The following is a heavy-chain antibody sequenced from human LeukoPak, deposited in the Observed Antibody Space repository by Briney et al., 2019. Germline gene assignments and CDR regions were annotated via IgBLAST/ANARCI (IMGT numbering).Heavy chain of an antibody. CDR2: IYYSGNT. J-gene: IGHJ4*02. D-gene: IGHD6-19*01. V-gene: IGHV4-39*07. CDR3: ARDGGYSSGWPFDY. CDR1: GGSIRSTTYY. Sequence: SETLSLTCSVSGGSIRSTTYYWGWIRQPPGKGLEWIGSIYYSGNTYYSPSLMSRVTISVDTSKNQFSLNLSSVTAADTAVYYCARDGGYSSGWPFDYWGQGTLVTVSS.